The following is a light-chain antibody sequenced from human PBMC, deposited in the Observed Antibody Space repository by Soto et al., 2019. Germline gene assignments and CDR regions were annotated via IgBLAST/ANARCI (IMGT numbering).Light chain of an antibody. CDR3: HQFYSTWT. J-gene: IGKJ1*01. Sequence: DIVLTQSPDSLAVSLGERATINCKSSQSVLYSSNNKNFLTWYQQKPGQPPRLLIYWASTRESGVPDRFSGSGSETDFTLTISSLQPEDVAVYYCHQFYSTWTFGQGTKVEIK. CDR1: QSVLYSSNNKNF. CDR2: WAS. V-gene: IGKV4-1*01.